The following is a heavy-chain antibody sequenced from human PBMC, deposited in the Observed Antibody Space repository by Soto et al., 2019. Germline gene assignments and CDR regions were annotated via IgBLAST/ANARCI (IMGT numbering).Heavy chain of an antibody. Sequence: ASVKVSCKAIGYSFTSHYMHWVRQAPGQGLEWMGIINPSGGSTSYAQKFQGRVTMTRDTSTSTVYMELSSLRSEDTAVYYCASMYYYDSSGSYYVQYFQHWGQGTVVTVSS. D-gene: IGHD3-22*01. V-gene: IGHV1-46*01. J-gene: IGHJ1*01. CDR2: INPSGGST. CDR1: GYSFTSHY. CDR3: ASMYYYDSSGSYYVQYFQH.